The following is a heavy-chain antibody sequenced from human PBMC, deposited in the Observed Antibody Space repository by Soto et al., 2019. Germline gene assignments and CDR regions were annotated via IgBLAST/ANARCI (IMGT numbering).Heavy chain of an antibody. V-gene: IGHV3-30-3*01. CDR2: ISYDGSNK. Sequence: QVQRVESGGGVVQPGRSLRLSCAASGFTFSSYAMHWVRQAPGKGLEWVAVISYDGSNKYYADSVKGRFTISRDNSKNTLYLQMNSLRAEDTAVYYCARDTPTDYWGQGTLVTVSS. CDR1: GFTFSSYA. CDR3: ARDTPTDY. D-gene: IGHD4-17*01. J-gene: IGHJ4*02.